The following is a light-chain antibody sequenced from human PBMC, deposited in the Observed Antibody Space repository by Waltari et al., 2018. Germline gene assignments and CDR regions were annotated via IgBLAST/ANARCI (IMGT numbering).Light chain of an antibody. CDR2: TNY. V-gene: IGLV1-44*01. CDR1: NSNIGDNT. CDR3: AAWDDTLNGPV. J-gene: IGLJ2*01. Sequence: QSGLTQPPSASGTPGQRVTISCSGSNSNIGDNTVNWYQMLPGTAPKLLIYTNYQRPSGVPDRFSASKSGTSASLAITVLQSEDEALYYCAAWDDTLNGPVFGGGTQVTVL.